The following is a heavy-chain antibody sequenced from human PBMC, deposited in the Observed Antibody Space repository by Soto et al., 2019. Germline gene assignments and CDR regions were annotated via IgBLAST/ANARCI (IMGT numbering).Heavy chain of an antibody. Sequence: PGGSLRLSCSASGFTFSDHHMDWVRQAPGKGLEWVGRARNKANSYTTAYAASVKGRFTISRDDSKNSLSLQMNSLKTEDTAVYFCARLLGTSFEVWGQGTLVTV. V-gene: IGHV3-72*01. CDR1: GFTFSDHH. J-gene: IGHJ4*02. CDR3: ARLLGTSFEV. CDR2: ARNKANSYTT. D-gene: IGHD3-3*01.